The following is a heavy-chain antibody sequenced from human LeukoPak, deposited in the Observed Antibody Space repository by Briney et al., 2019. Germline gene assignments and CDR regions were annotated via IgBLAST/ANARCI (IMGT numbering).Heavy chain of an antibody. J-gene: IGHJ3*02. CDR3: ARDLIEDYYDSSGYRPYDAFDI. CDR2: IYYSGST. Sequence: SETLSLTCTVSGGSISSSNYYWGWIRQPPGKGLEWIGSIYYSGSTYYNPSLKSRVTISVDTSKNQFSLRLSSVTAADTAVYYCARDLIEDYYDSSGYRPYDAFDIWGQGTMVTVSS. D-gene: IGHD3-22*01. V-gene: IGHV4-39*07. CDR1: GGSISSSNYY.